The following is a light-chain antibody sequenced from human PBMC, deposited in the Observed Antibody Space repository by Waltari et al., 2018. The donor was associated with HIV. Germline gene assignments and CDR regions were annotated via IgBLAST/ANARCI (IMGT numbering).Light chain of an antibody. CDR3: QQSYSTWT. J-gene: IGKJ1*01. Sequence: DIQMTQSPSSLSASLGDRVTITCRASQSISNYLNWYQQKPGKAPNLLIYAASSLQSGVPSRFSGSGSGTDFTLTISSLQPEDFATYYCQQSYSTWTFGQGTKVEIK. V-gene: IGKV1-39*01. CDR2: AAS. CDR1: QSISNY.